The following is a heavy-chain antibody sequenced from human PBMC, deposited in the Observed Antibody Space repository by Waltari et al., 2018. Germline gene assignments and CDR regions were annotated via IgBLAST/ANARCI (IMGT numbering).Heavy chain of an antibody. D-gene: IGHD3-22*01. CDR2: IYPGDSDT. J-gene: IGHJ5*02. CDR3: AMIVVVNSEEKWFDP. CDR1: GSSFTSYC. Sequence: EVQLVQSGAEVKKPGESLKISCKGSGSSFTSYCIGWVRQMPGKGLEWMGVIYPGDSDTRYSPSCQGQVTISADKSISTAYLQWSSLKASDTAMYYCAMIVVVNSEEKWFDPWGQGTLVTVSS. V-gene: IGHV5-51*01.